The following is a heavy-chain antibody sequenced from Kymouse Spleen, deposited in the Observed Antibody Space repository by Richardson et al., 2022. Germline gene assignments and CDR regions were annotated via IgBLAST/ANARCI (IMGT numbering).Heavy chain of an antibody. Sequence: QVQLQQWGAGLLKPSETLSLTCAVYGGSFSGYYWSWIRQPPGKGLEWIGEINHSGSTNYNPSLKSRVTISVDTSKNQFSLKLSSVTAADTAVYYCARGKAMVRGVIHYYYYGMDVWGQGTTVTVSS. D-gene: IGHD3-10*01. CDR3: ARGKAMVRGVIHYYYYGMDV. CDR2: INHSGST. V-gene: IGHV4-34*01. J-gene: IGHJ6*02. CDR1: GGSFSGYY.